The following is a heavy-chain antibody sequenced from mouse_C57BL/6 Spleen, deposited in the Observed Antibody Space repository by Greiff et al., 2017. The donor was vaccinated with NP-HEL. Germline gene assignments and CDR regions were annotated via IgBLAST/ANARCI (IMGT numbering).Heavy chain of an antibody. Sequence: EVQLVESGPELVKPGASVKISCKASGYSFTGYYMNWVKQSPEKSLEWIGEINPSTGGTTYNQKFKAKATLTVDKSSSTAYMQLKSLTSEDSAVYYCAREFAYWGQGTLVTVSA. CDR2: INPSTGGT. CDR1: GYSFTGYY. CDR3: AREFAY. V-gene: IGHV1-42*01. J-gene: IGHJ3*01.